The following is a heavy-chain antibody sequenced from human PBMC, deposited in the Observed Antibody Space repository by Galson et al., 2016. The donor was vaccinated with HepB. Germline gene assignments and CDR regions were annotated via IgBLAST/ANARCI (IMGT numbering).Heavy chain of an antibody. J-gene: IGHJ4*02. CDR3: ARGVLSGWYNWNRYFFDS. CDR1: GYTFTADY. CDR2: INPNSGGT. Sequence: SVKVSCKASGYTFTADYMHWVRQAPGQGLEWMGWINPNSGGTNYAQKYQGRVTLTRETSINTVYMELNRLRSNDTAVYFCARGVLSGWYNWNRYFFDSWGQGTLVTVSS. D-gene: IGHD1-20*01. V-gene: IGHV1-2*02.